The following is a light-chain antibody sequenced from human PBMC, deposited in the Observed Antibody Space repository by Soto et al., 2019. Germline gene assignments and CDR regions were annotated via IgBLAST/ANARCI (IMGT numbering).Light chain of an antibody. CDR3: QQRSNWPRT. J-gene: IGKJ2*01. V-gene: IGKV3-11*01. CDR2: DAS. Sequence: EIVLTQSPATLSLSPGERATLSCRASQSVSSYLAWYQQKPGQAPRLLIYDASNRATGIPARFSGSGSGTEFTLPTSSLEPEDFAVCYWQQRSNWPRTFGQGTKLEIK. CDR1: QSVSSY.